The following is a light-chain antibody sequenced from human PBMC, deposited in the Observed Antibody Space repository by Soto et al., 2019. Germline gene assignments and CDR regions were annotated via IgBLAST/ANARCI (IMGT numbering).Light chain of an antibody. CDR2: EVT. CDR1: NSDVGGYNY. V-gene: IGLV2-8*01. J-gene: IGLJ3*02. Sequence: QSALTQPPSASGSPGQSVTISCTGTNSDVGGYNYVSWYQQYPGKAPKLLIYEVTKRPSGVPDRFSGSKSGNTAYLTVSGLQAEDEADYYCNLFAGSAKWVFGGGTKLTVL. CDR3: NLFAGSAKWV.